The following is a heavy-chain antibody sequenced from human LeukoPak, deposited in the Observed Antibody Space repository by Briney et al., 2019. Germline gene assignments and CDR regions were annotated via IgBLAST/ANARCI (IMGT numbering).Heavy chain of an antibody. J-gene: IGHJ4*02. CDR2: INSDGSST. V-gene: IGHV3-74*01. CDR3: VRYSGSYFSAFDY. D-gene: IGHD1-26*01. CDR1: GLTFSSYW. Sequence: PGGSLRLSCAASGLTFSSYWMHWVRQAPGKGLVWVSRINSDGSSTSYADSVKGRFTISRDNAKNTLYLQMNSLRAEDTAVYYCVRYSGSYFSAFDYWGQGTLVTVSS.